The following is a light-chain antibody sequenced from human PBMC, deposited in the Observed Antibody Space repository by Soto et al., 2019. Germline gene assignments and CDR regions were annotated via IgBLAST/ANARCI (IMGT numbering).Light chain of an antibody. CDR1: SGRIASSY. Sequence: NFILTQPHSVSESPGKTVTISCTRSSGRIASSYVQWYQQRPGSAPTTVIYDDDERPSGVPDRFSGSVDSSSNSASLTISGLTTEDEADYYCHSHDNTNQVFGTGTKLTVL. V-gene: IGLV6-57*03. CDR2: DDD. CDR3: HSHDNTNQV. J-gene: IGLJ1*01.